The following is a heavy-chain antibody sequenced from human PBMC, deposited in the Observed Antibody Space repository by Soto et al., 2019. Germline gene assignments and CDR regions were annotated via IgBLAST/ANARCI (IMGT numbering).Heavy chain of an antibody. CDR2: FDPEDGET. V-gene: IGHV1-24*01. Sequence: GPSVKVSCKVSGYTLTELSMHWVRQAPGKGLEWMGGFDPEDGETIYAQKFQGRVTMTEDTSTDTAYMELSSLRSEDTAVYYCATNSPLLQEYYFDYWGQGTLVTVSS. D-gene: IGHD1-26*01. CDR3: ATNSPLLQEYYFDY. J-gene: IGHJ4*02. CDR1: GYTLTELS.